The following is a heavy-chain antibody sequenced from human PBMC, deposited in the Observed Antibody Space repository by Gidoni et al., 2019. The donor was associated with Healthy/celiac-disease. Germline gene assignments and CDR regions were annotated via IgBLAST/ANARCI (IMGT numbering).Heavy chain of an antibody. Sequence: EVQLLESGGGLVQPGGSLRLSCAASGFTFSSYAMSWVRQAPGQGLEWVSAISGSGGSTYYADSVKGRFTISRDNSKNTLYLQMNSLRADDTAVYYCAKGFSPLPVAHYYYCGMDVWGQGTTVTVSS. D-gene: IGHD3-16*02. V-gene: IGHV3-23*01. CDR3: AKGFSPLPVAHYYYCGMDV. J-gene: IGHJ6*02. CDR2: ISGSGGST. CDR1: GFTFSSYA.